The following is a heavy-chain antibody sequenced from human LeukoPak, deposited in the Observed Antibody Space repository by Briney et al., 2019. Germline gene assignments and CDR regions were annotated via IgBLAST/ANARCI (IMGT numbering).Heavy chain of an antibody. CDR1: GFTVSSNY. V-gene: IGHV3-53*01. J-gene: IGHJ6*02. CDR3: ARDKSGSYRYYYYYGMDV. Sequence: GGSLRLSCAASGFTVSSNYMSWVRQAPGKGLEWVSVIYSGGSTYYADSVKGRFTISRDNSKNTLYLQMNSLRAEDTAVYYCARDKSGSYRYYYYYGMDVWGQGTTVTVSS. D-gene: IGHD1-26*01. CDR2: IYSGGST.